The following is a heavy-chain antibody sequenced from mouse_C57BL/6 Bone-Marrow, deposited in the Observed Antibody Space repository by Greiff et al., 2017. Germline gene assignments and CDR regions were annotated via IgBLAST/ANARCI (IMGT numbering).Heavy chain of an antibody. CDR3: ARYYDGYYFDV. CDR2: MYPGDGDT. V-gene: IGHV1-82*01. CDR1: GYAFSSSW. Sequence: QVQLQQSGPELVKPGASVKISCKAPGYAFSSSWMNWVKQRPGKGLEWIGRMYPGDGDTNYNGKFKGKATLTADKSSSTAYMQLSSLTSEDSAVYFCARYYDGYYFDVWGTGTTVTVSS. D-gene: IGHD2-3*01. J-gene: IGHJ1*03.